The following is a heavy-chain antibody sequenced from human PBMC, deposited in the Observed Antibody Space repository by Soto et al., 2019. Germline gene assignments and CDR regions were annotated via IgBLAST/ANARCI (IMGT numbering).Heavy chain of an antibody. V-gene: IGHV1-8*01. CDR2: MNPNSGNT. J-gene: IGHJ6*04. Sequence: ASVKVSCKASGYTFTSYDINWVRQATGQGLEWMGWMNPNSGNTGYAQKFQGRVTMTRNTSISTAYMELSSLRSEDTAVYYCARAQLERRAGYYYYYGMDVWGKGTTVTVSS. D-gene: IGHD1-1*01. CDR1: GYTFTSYD. CDR3: ARAQLERRAGYYYYYGMDV.